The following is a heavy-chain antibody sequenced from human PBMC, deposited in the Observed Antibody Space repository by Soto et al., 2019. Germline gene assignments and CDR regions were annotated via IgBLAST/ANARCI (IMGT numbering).Heavy chain of an antibody. D-gene: IGHD6-19*01. CDR1: GGTFSSYA. Sequence: SVKVSCKASGGTFSSYAISWVRQAPGQGLEWMGGIIPIFGTANYAQKFQGRVTITADKSTSTAYMELSSLRSEDTAVYYCARQHRLGYYYYGMDVWGQGTTVTVSS. CDR2: IIPIFGTA. J-gene: IGHJ6*02. V-gene: IGHV1-69*06. CDR3: ARQHRLGYYYYGMDV.